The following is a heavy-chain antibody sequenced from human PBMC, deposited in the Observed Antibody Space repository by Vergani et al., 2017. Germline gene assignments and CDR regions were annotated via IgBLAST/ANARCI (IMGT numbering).Heavy chain of an antibody. J-gene: IGHJ6*02. D-gene: IGHD3-10*01. CDR3: VRVPLIRRGSGNYGINNYHGMDV. V-gene: IGHV3-7*01. CDR1: GFISSSYW. Sequence: EGQLVDSGGDWFQRGGSLRLSCAASGFISSSYWMSWVRQAPGKGLEWVANVNQDGSEKYYVDSVRGRFTISRDNAKNSIYLQMNSLRAEDTAVYFCVRVPLIRRGSGNYGINNYHGMDVWGQGTTVIVSS. CDR2: VNQDGSEK.